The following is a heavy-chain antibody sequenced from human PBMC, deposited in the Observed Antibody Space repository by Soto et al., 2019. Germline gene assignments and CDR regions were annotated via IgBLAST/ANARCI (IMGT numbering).Heavy chain of an antibody. CDR3: AREGTTVVTPLYYYYGMDV. Sequence: ASVTVSCKASGYTFTSYYMHWVRQAPGQGLEWMGIINPSGGSTSYAQKFQGRVTMTRDTSTSTVYMELSSLRSEDTAVYYCAREGTTVVTPLYYYYGMDVWGQGTTVTVSS. CDR2: INPSGGST. J-gene: IGHJ6*02. CDR1: GYTFTSYY. V-gene: IGHV1-46*01. D-gene: IGHD4-17*01.